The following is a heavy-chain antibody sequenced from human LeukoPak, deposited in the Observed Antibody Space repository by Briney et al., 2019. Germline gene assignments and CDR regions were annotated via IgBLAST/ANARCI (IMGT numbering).Heavy chain of an antibody. J-gene: IGHJ6*03. D-gene: IGHD6-6*01. CDR3: ARARGSSWSFYYMDV. CDR2: LSSDGVST. V-gene: IGHV3-64*01. Sequence: GGSLRLSCAASGFTLNSYAMDWVRQAPGKGLEFVSGLSSDGVSTYYANSVRGRFTISRDDFKNTLYLQMGSLTTEDLGVYYCARARGSSWSFYYMDVWGKGTTVTVSS. CDR1: GFTLNSYA.